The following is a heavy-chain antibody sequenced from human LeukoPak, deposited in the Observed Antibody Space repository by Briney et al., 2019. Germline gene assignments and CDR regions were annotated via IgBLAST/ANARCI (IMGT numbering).Heavy chain of an antibody. CDR2: MNPNSGNT. D-gene: IGHD3-22*01. CDR3: ARDHGGIVVVTLVNWFDP. V-gene: IGHV1-8*02. CDR1: GYSFTSYY. J-gene: IGHJ5*02. Sequence: GASVKVSCKASGYSFTSYYMHWVRQAPGQGLEWMGWMNPNSGNTGYAQEFQGRISMTRDTSTTTAYMELSSLRSDDTAVYYCARDHGGIVVVTLVNWFDPWGQGTLVTVSS.